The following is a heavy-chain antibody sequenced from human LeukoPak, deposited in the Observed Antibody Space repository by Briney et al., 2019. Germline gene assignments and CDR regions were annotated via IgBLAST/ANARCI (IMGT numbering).Heavy chain of an antibody. D-gene: IGHD2-15*01. Sequence: GGSLRLSCAASGFTFSSYSMNCVRQAPGKGLEWVSSISSSSSDIYYADSVKGRFTISRDNAKNSLYLQMNSLRAEDTAVYYCARDREGYCSGGSCYAAFDYWGQGTLVTVSS. CDR2: ISSSSSDI. J-gene: IGHJ4*02. CDR3: ARDREGYCSGGSCYAAFDY. V-gene: IGHV3-21*01. CDR1: GFTFSSYS.